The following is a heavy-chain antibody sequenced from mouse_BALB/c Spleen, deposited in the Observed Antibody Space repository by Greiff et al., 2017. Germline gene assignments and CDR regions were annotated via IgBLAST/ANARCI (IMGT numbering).Heavy chain of an antibody. CDR2: ISSGGST. J-gene: IGHJ4*01. CDR1: GFTFSSYA. Sequence: EVKVEESGGGLVKPGGSLKLSCAASGFTFSSYAMSWVRQTPEKRLEWVASISSGGSTYYPDSVKGRFTISRDNARNILYLQMSSLRSEDTAMYYCARENYYGSSYYAMDYWGQGTSVTVSS. V-gene: IGHV5-6-5*01. CDR3: ARENYYGSSYYAMDY. D-gene: IGHD1-1*01.